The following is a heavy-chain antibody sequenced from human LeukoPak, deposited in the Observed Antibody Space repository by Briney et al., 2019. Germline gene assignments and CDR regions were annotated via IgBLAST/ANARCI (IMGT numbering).Heavy chain of an antibody. CDR3: ATVRSRFGVVIDWFDP. CDR1: GGTFSSYA. V-gene: IGHV1-69*06. D-gene: IGHD3-3*01. CDR2: IIPIFGTA. J-gene: IGHJ5*02. Sequence: SVKVSCKASGGTFSSYAISWVRQAPGQGLEWMGGIIPIFGTANYAQKFQGRVTMTEDTSTDTAYMELSSLRSEDTAVYYCATVRSRFGVVIDWFDPWGQGTLVTVSS.